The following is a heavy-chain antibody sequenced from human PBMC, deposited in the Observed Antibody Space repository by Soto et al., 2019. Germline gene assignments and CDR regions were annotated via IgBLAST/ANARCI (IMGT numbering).Heavy chain of an antibody. CDR2: INPSGGST. CDR1: GYTFTSYY. D-gene: IGHD2-2*01. Sequence: GASVKVSCKASGYTFTSYYMHWVRQAPGQGLEWIGRINPSGGSTSYAQKFQGRVTMTRDTSISTVYMELSRLRSDDTAVYYCAREGKDIVVVPAAMDRDAFDIWGQGTMVTVS. J-gene: IGHJ3*02. CDR3: AREGKDIVVVPAAMDRDAFDI. V-gene: IGHV1-46*01.